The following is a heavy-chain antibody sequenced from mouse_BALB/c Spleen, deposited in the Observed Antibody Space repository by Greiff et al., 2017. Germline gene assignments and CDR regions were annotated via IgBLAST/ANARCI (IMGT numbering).Heavy chain of an antibody. V-gene: IGHV1S81*02. J-gene: IGHJ3*01. CDR1: GYTFTIYW. CDR3: AREEG. CDR2: INPSNGRT. Sequence: QVQLQQPGAELVKPGASVKLSCKASGYTFTIYWMHWVKQRPGQGLEWIGEINPSNGRTNYNEKFKSKATLTVDKSSSTAYMQLSSLTSEDSAVYYCAREEGWGQGTLVTVSA.